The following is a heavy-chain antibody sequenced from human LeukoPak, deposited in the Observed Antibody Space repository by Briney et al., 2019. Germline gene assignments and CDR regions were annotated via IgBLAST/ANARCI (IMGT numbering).Heavy chain of an antibody. CDR2: TYYRSKWYN. V-gene: IGHV6-1*01. Sequence: SQTLSLTCAISGDSVSSNSAAWNWIRQSPSRGLEWLGRTYYRSKWYNDYAVSVKSRITINPDTSKNQFSLQLNSVTPEGTAVYYCAREGTTVTSDYYYYYYMDVWGKGTTVTVSS. D-gene: IGHD4-17*01. CDR1: GDSVSSNSAA. J-gene: IGHJ6*03. CDR3: AREGTTVTSDYYYYYYMDV.